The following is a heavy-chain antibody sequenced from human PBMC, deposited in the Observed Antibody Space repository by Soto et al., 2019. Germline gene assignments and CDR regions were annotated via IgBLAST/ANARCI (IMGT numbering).Heavy chain of an antibody. CDR3: ERLAWNYVWFDP. CDR1: GGSVSSGSYY. CDR2: IYYSGST. D-gene: IGHD1-7*01. Sequence: SETLSLTCTVSGGSVSSGSYYWSWIRQPPGKGLEWIGYIYYSGSTNYNPSLKSRVTISVDTSKNQFSLKLSSVTAADTAVYYCERLAWNYVWFDPWGQGTLVTVSS. J-gene: IGHJ5*02. V-gene: IGHV4-61*01.